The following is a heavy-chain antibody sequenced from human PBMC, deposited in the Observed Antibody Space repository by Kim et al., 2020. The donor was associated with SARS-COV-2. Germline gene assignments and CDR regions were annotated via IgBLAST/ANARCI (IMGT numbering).Heavy chain of an antibody. CDR1: GASISSSDHY. Sequence: SETLSLMCSVSGASISSSDHYWGWIRQPPGKGLEWIGSIYFSGTTSYNPSLRSRVTLSVDTSKRQFSLRLSSVTASDTAVYYCARLRYYYDKSGFTADFWGRGTLVTVSS. D-gene: IGHD3-22*01. V-gene: IGHV4-39*01. CDR2: IYFSGTT. CDR3: ARLRYYYDKSGFTADF. J-gene: IGHJ4*02.